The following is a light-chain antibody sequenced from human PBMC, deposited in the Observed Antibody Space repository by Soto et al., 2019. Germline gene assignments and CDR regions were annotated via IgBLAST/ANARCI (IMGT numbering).Light chain of an antibody. V-gene: IGKV1-39*01. J-gene: IGKJ1*01. CDR3: QQSYFILGT. CDR2: GVS. Sequence: DIQMTQSPPSLSASVGDRVSITCRASQYISDFLNWYQQKPGKAPKLLIYGVSNLQPGVPSRFSGSGSGTEFSLTISSLQPEDFATYYCQQSYFILGTFGQGTKVEIK. CDR1: QYISDF.